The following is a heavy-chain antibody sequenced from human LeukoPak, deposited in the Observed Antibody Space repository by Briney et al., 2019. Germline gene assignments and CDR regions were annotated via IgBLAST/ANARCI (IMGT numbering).Heavy chain of an antibody. J-gene: IGHJ6*02. CDR2: IYSSGIT. CDR3: AGWGIVGATTLFEYYYYGMDV. D-gene: IGHD1-26*01. V-gene: IGHV4-59*08. CDR1: GGSISKYY. Sequence: PSGALALTWNGSGGSISKYYWSWIRQPPGKGLEWIGYIYSSGITNYKPSLNRRVTISVDTSKNQFSLTLSALTAAHTPVYYFAGWGIVGATTLFEYYYYGMDVWGQGTTVTVSS.